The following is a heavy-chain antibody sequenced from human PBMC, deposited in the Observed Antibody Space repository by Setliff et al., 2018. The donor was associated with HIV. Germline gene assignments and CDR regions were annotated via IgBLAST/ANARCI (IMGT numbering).Heavy chain of an antibody. J-gene: IGHJ6*03. CDR2: ISSSSSYI. CDR1: GIIFTDAW. CDR3: ARRVGVRPPFYYYYMDV. Sequence: GGSLRLSCSGSGIIFTDAWMNWVRQAPGKGLECVSSISSSSSYIYYADSAKGRFTISRDNAKNSLYLQMNSLRAEDTAAYYCARRVGVRPPFYYYYMDVWGKGTTVTVSS. V-gene: IGHV3-21*04. D-gene: IGHD1-26*01.